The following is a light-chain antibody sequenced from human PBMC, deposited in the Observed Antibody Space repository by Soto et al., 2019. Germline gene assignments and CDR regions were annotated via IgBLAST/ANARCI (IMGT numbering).Light chain of an antibody. Sequence: EIVLTQSPATLSLSPGERATLSCRASQSVSTYLAWYQQKPGQAPRLLIYDASNRATGIPARFSGSGSGLAFTLTISSLEPEDFAVYYCQQRSSWPFTFGQGTQLEIK. CDR1: QSVSTY. V-gene: IGKV3-11*01. J-gene: IGKJ2*01. CDR2: DAS. CDR3: QQRSSWPFT.